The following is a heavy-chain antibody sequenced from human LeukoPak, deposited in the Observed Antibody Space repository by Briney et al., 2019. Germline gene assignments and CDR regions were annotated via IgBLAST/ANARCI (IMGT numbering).Heavy chain of an antibody. D-gene: IGHD2-21*02. CDR3: ASTVDCRATTDCYSYFHH. Sequence: GGSLRLSCAASGFTFSSYFMHWVRQAPGKGLVWVSRVSSDGTYTEYADSVKGRFTISRDNAKDTLYLQVNSLRAEDTAVYYCASTVDCRATTDCYSYFHHWGQGTLVTVSS. J-gene: IGHJ1*01. V-gene: IGHV3-74*03. CDR2: VSSDGTYT. CDR1: GFTFSSYF.